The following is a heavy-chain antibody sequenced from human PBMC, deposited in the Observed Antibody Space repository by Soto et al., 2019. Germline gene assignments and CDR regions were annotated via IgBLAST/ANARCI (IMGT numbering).Heavy chain of an antibody. D-gene: IGHD3-22*01. CDR2: IDPSDSQT. CDR3: ARQIYDSDTGPNFQYSFDS. J-gene: IGHJ4*02. V-gene: IGHV5-10-1*01. CDR1: GYSFAGYW. Sequence: GESLKISCKGSGYSFAGYWITWVRQKPGKGLEWMGRIDPSDSQTYYSPSFRGHVTISVTKSITTVFLQWSSLRASDTAMYYCARQIYDSDTGPNFQYSFDSWGQAPPVTVSS.